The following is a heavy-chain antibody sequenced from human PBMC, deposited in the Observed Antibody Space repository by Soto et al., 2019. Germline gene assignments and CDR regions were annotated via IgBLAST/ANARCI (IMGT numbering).Heavy chain of an antibody. Sequence: GGSLRLSCAASGFTFDDYTMHWVRQAPGKGLEWVSLISWDGGSTYYADSVKGRFTISRDNSKNSLYLQMNSLRTEDTALYYCAKDSGGSHNYFDYWGQGTLVTVSS. CDR2: ISWDGGST. V-gene: IGHV3-43*01. CDR3: AKDSGGSHNYFDY. D-gene: IGHD1-26*01. J-gene: IGHJ4*02. CDR1: GFTFDDYT.